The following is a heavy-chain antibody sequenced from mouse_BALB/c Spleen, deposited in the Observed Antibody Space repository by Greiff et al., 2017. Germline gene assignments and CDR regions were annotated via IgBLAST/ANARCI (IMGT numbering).Heavy chain of an antibody. CDR2: IYPSDSYT. CDR1: GYTFTSYW. D-gene: IGHD1-1*01. Sequence: QVQLQQSGAELVRPGASVKLSCKASGYTFTSYWINWVKQRPGQGLEWIGNIYPSDSYTNYNQKFKDKATLTVDKSSSTAYMQLSSPTSEDSAVYYCTRSGDYNGSSLYYFDYWGQGTTLTVSA. J-gene: IGHJ2*01. V-gene: IGHV1-69*02. CDR3: TRSGDYNGSSLYYFDY.